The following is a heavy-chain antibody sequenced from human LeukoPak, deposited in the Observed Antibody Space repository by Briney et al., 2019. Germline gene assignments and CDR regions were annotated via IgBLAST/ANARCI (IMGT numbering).Heavy chain of an antibody. V-gene: IGHV3-48*03. Sequence: GGSLRPSCAASGFTVSSYEMNWVRQAPGKGLEWVSYISSSGSTIYYADSVKGRFTISRDNAKNSLYLQMNSLRAEDTAVYYCARGFGAVAGRGPFFDYWGQGTLVTVSS. J-gene: IGHJ4*02. CDR2: ISSSGSTI. CDR1: GFTVSSYE. CDR3: ARGFGAVAGRGPFFDY. D-gene: IGHD6-19*01.